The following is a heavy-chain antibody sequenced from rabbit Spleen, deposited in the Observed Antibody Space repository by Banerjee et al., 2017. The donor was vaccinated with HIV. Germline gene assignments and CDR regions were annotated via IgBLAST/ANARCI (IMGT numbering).Heavy chain of an antibody. D-gene: IGHD1-1*01. V-gene: IGHV1S40*01. Sequence: QSLEESGGDLVKPEGSLTLTCTASGFSFSSSDYMCWVRQAPGKGLEWIGCIATGSGDGTYDASWVNDRFTISKTSSTTVTLQMTSLTAADTATYFCARDLVAVIGWNFNLWGPGTLVTVS. CDR3: ARDLVAVIGWNFNL. CDR1: GFSFSSSDY. J-gene: IGHJ4*01. CDR2: IATGSGDGT.